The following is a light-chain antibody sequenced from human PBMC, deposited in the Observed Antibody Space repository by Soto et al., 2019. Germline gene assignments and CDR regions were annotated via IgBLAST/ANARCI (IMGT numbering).Light chain of an antibody. CDR2: AKS. CDR1: QSISSW. V-gene: IGKV1-12*01. J-gene: IGKJ3*01. CDR3: QQTHSLPLS. Sequence: DIQMTQSPSTLSSSVGDSVTITCRASQSISSWLAWYQQKPGKVPKLLIYAKSSLHSGVPSRFSGSGSGTDLNLSISSLQPEDFATYYCQQTHSLPLSSGPGTKVDIK.